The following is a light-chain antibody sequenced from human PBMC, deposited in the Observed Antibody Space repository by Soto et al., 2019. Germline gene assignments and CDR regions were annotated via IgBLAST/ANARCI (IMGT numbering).Light chain of an antibody. CDR3: QQYNSWPIT. V-gene: IGKV3-20*01. Sequence: EIVLTQSPGTLSLSPGERATLSCRASQSVSSNYLAWYQQKPGQAPRLLIYGASSRATGIPDRFSGSGSGTDFTLTISRLAPEDFAVYYCQQYNSWPITFGQGTRL. CDR2: GAS. CDR1: QSVSSNY. J-gene: IGKJ5*01.